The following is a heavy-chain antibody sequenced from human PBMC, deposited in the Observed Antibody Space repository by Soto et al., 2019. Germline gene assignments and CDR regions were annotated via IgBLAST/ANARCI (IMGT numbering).Heavy chain of an antibody. CDR3: AREGGYFDSSGSGVYHQHGVDV. CDR1: GGYLRDYC. CDR2: IYTTGST. Sequence: SDPLSLTWSFAGGYLRDYCGSWIRQPAGGLLDLIGRIYTTGSTNYNPSLKSRVTMSLDTSRNQFSLKLSSVTAADTAVYYCAREGGYFDSSGSGVYHQHGVDVWGQGHMVTGSS. J-gene: IGHJ6*02. V-gene: IGHV4-4*07. D-gene: IGHD3-22*01.